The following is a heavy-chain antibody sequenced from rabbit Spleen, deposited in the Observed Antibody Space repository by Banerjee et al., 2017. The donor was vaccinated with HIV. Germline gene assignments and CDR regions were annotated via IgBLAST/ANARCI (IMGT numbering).Heavy chain of an antibody. CDR3: ARDTSSSFSSYGMDL. D-gene: IGHD1-1*01. J-gene: IGHJ6*01. CDR2: INAVTGKA. Sequence: QEQLVESGGDLVKPEGSLTLTCKASGFDLSSYYYMCWVRQAPGKGLEWIACINAVTGKAVYATWAKGRFTFSKTSSTTVTLQMTSLTAADTATYFCARDTSSSFSSYGMDLWGPGTLVTVS. V-gene: IGHV1S45*01. CDR1: GFDLSSYYY.